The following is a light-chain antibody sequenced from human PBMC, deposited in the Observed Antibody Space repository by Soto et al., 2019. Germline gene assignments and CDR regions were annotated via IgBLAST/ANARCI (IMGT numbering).Light chain of an antibody. CDR3: QQYNSYSRT. J-gene: IGKJ1*01. CDR2: KAS. Sequence: DIQMTQSPSTLSASVGDRVTITCRASQSISSWLAWYQQKPGKAPKLLIYKASSLKSGVPSRFSGSGSGTEFTLTISSLQPDDFATYYCQQYNSYSRTFDQGTKVEIK. V-gene: IGKV1-5*03. CDR1: QSISSW.